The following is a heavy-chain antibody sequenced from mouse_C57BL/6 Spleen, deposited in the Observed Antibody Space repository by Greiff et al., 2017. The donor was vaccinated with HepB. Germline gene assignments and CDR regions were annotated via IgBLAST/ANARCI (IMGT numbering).Heavy chain of an antibody. CDR3: ARGAYWYCDV. V-gene: IGHV1-82*01. CDR1: GYAFSSSW. CDR2: IYPGDGDT. J-gene: IGHJ1*03. Sequence: QVQLQQSGPELVKPGASVKISCKASGYAFSSSWMNWVKQRPGKGLEWIGRIYPGDGDTNSNGKFKGKATLTADKSSSPAYMQLSSLTSEDSAVYFCARGAYWYCDVWGTGTTVTVSS.